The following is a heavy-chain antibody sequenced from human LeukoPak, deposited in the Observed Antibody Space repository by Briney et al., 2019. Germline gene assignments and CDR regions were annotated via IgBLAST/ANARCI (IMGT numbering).Heavy chain of an antibody. CDR3: ARVSRDPIVVVPAATVGMDV. V-gene: IGHV6-1*01. J-gene: IGHJ6*02. CDR2: TYYRSKWYN. Sequence: SQTLSLTCAISGDSVFSNSAAWNWIRQSPSRGLEWLGRTYYRSKWYNDYAVSVKSRITINPDTSKNQFSLQLNSVTPEDTAVYYCARVSRDPIVVVPAATVGMDVWGQGTTVTVSS. CDR1: GDSVFSNSAA. D-gene: IGHD2-2*01.